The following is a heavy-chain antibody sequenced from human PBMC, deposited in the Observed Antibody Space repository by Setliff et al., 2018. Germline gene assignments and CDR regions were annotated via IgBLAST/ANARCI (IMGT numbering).Heavy chain of an antibody. CDR2: IYTTGTT. CDR3: TKEYVVISFVANTHSHYGMDV. J-gene: IGHJ6*02. CDR1: GASIRSGSHY. Sequence: SETLSLTCTVSGASIRSGSHYWSWIRQSAERGLEWIGHIYTTGTTDYSPSFKSRVSISAATSKNLVSLKLHSVTAADTAVYYCTKEYVVISFVANTHSHYGMDVWGQGTTVTVSS. D-gene: IGHD2-21*01. V-gene: IGHV4-61*09.